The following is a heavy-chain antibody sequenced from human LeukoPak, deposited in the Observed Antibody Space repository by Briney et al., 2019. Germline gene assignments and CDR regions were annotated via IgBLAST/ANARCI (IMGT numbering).Heavy chain of an antibody. CDR2: IYPGDSDTIT. Sequence: GESLKISCKGSGYSFTSYWIGWVRQMPGKGLEWMGMIYPGDSDTITRDSPSFQGQVIISADKSISTAFLQWSSLKASDTAMYYCAKSSPRGYGAFDIWGQGTMVTVSS. CDR3: AKSSPRGYGAFDI. J-gene: IGHJ3*02. CDR1: GYSFTSYW. V-gene: IGHV5-51*01. D-gene: IGHD2-15*01.